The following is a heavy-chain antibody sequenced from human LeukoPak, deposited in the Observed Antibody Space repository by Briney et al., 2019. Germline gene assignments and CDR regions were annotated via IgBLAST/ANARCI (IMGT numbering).Heavy chain of an antibody. D-gene: IGHD1-26*01. J-gene: IGHJ4*02. V-gene: IGHV5-51*01. CDR2: IYPGDSDT. CDR3: ARGSGSYRTPIDY. CDR1: GYYFTTYW. Sequence: GESLKISCKGSGYYFTTYWIGWVRQLPGKGLEWMGIIYPGDSDTRYSPSFQGQVTISADKSISTAYLQWSSLKASDTAMYYCARGSGSYRTPIDYWGQGTLATVSS.